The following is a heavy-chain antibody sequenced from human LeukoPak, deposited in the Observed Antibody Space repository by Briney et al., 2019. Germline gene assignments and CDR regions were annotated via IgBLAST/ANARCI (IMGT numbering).Heavy chain of an antibody. CDR2: IKQDGSEK. CDR1: GFTFSSYA. J-gene: IGHJ3*02. CDR3: ARDHKQDDAFDI. V-gene: IGHV3-7*01. D-gene: IGHD6-13*01. Sequence: PGGSLRLSCAASGFTFSSYAMSWVRQAPGKGLEWVANIKQDGSEKYYVDSVKGRFTISRDNAKNSLYLQMNSLRAEDTAVYYCARDHKQDDAFDIWGQGTMVTVSS.